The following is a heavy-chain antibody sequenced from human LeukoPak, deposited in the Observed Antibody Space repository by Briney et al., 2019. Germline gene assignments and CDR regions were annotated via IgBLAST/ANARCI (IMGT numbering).Heavy chain of an antibody. Sequence: ASVKVSCKASGYTFTSYGISWVRLAPGQGLEWTGWICAYNGNTNYAQKLQGRVTMTTDTSTSTAYMELMSLRSDDTAVYYCARDIAAAGTPYYYYGMDVWGQGTTVTVSS. CDR2: ICAYNGNT. D-gene: IGHD6-13*01. V-gene: IGHV1-18*01. CDR1: GYTFTSYG. CDR3: ARDIAAAGTPYYYYGMDV. J-gene: IGHJ6*02.